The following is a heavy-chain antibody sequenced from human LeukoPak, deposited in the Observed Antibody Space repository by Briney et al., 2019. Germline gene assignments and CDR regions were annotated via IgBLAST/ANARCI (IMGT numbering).Heavy chain of an antibody. J-gene: IGHJ5*02. D-gene: IGHD3-10*01. Sequence: GESLKISCKASGDSFTSHWIGWVRQVPGKGLEWMGIIYPGDSDTRYSPSFQGQVTISADKSISTAYLQWSSLKASDTAMYYCAREGVTMVASWFDPWGQGTLVTVSS. CDR3: AREGVTMVASWFDP. V-gene: IGHV5-51*01. CDR1: GDSFTSHW. CDR2: IYPGDSDT.